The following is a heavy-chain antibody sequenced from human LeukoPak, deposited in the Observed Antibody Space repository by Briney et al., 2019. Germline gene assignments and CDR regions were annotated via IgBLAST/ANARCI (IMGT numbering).Heavy chain of an antibody. V-gene: IGHV1-46*01. J-gene: IGHJ6*04. CDR2: SNPSGGST. CDR3: AGGQNDLFRPGDV. Sequence: ASVQFSCHASGSTFTTYYMHWVRQAPGPGLECMGISNPSGGSTSYAQKFQGRVTMTRDTSTSTVYMELSSLRSEDTAVYYCAGGQNDLFRPGDVWGKGTTVTVSS. CDR1: GSTFTTYY.